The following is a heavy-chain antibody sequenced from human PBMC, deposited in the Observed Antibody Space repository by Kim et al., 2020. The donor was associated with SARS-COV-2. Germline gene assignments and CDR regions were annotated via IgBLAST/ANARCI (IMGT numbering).Heavy chain of an antibody. CDR3: ARDPWSRLRGLIYSYYGMEV. V-gene: IGHV3-30-3*01. Sequence: GGSLRLSCAASGFTLSTYAMHWVRQTPGKGLQWVAVISYDGSNNHYADSVKGRFTISRDNSKNTLYLQMNSLRAEDTAVYHCARDPWSRLRGLIYSYYGMEVWGQGTTVTVSS. CDR2: ISYDGSNN. J-gene: IGHJ6*02. D-gene: IGHD3-10*01. CDR1: GFTLSTYA.